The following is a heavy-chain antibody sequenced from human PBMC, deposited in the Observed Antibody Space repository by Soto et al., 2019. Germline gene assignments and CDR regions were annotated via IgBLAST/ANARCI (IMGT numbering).Heavy chain of an antibody. V-gene: IGHV1-18*01. J-gene: IGHJ3*02. CDR3: ARDPDYYHSSGYPPGTGAFDI. Sequence: QVQLVQSGAEVKKPGASVKVSCKASGYTFTSYGISWVRQAPGQGLEWRGSISAYNGNTNYAQKLQGRVTMTTDTHTSTAYMELRGLRSDDTAVYYCARDPDYYHSSGYPPGTGAFDIWGQGTMVTVSS. CDR1: GYTFTSYG. CDR2: ISAYNGNT. D-gene: IGHD3-22*01.